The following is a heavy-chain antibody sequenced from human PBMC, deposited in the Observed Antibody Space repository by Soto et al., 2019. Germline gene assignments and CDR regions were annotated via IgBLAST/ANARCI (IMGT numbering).Heavy chain of an antibody. D-gene: IGHD2-15*01. Sequence: QVQLQESGPGLVRPSGTLFLTCAVSGDSISTNNWWSWVRQPPGKGLEWIGEIYQSGNTNYNPSLESRLTMSVDRSNNQFSLELTSVTAADTAVYYCARAGGYFNALLDYWGQGTLVTVSS. CDR2: IYQSGNT. J-gene: IGHJ4*02. CDR1: GDSISTNNW. V-gene: IGHV4-4*02. CDR3: ARAGGYFNALLDY.